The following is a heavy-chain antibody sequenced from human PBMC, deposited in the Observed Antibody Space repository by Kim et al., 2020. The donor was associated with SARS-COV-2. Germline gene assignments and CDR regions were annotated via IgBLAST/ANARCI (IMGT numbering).Heavy chain of an antibody. V-gene: IGHV4-39*01. J-gene: IGHJ5*02. CDR2: IYYSGST. D-gene: IGHD3-3*01. Sequence: SETLSLTCTVSGGSISSSSYYWGWIRQPPGKGLEWIGSIYYSGSTYYNPSLKSRVTISVDTSKNQFSLKLSSVTAADTAVYYCARLQVLRITIFGVVEKGIWFDPWGQETLVTVSS. CDR1: GGSISSSSYY. CDR3: ARLQVLRITIFGVVEKGIWFDP.